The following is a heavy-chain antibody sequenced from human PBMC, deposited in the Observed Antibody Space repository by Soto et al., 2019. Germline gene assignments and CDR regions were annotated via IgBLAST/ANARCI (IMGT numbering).Heavy chain of an antibody. Sequence: QVQLQESGPGLVKPSQTLSLTCTVSGGSISSGGYYWSWIRQHPGKGLEGIGYIYYSGSTYYNPSLKGRVTISVDTSKDQFSLMLSSVTAADTAVYYCARAGTYCGGDCSDAFDIWGQGTMVTVSS. CDR3: ARAGTYCGGDCSDAFDI. V-gene: IGHV4-31*03. D-gene: IGHD2-21*02. J-gene: IGHJ3*02. CDR1: GGSISSGGYY. CDR2: IYYSGST.